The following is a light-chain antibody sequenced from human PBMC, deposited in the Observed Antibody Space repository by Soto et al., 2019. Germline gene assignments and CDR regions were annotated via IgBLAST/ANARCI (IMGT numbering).Light chain of an antibody. Sequence: VVMTRSPSSLSASPGERLTLSCRASQNIRSSLAWYQQRPGQAPRLLIYDASTRATGIPPRFSGGGSGTEFTLTISRLEPEDFAVYYCQQYNNWPPLTFGQGTRLEI. V-gene: IGKV3-15*01. CDR2: DAS. J-gene: IGKJ5*01. CDR3: QQYNNWPPLT. CDR1: QNIRSS.